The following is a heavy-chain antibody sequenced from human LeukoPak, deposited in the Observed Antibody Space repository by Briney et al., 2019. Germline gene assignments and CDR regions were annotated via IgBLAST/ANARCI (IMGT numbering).Heavy chain of an antibody. CDR3: ARYCSTATCSEGDVY. CDR1: GYTFTAYY. D-gene: IGHD2-2*01. J-gene: IGHJ4*02. Sequence: ASVKVSCKASGYTFTAYYIHWVRQAPGQGLEWMGWFNPNGGGTDYAQEFQGRVTMTRDTSISTAYMELNSLRSDDTAVYYCARYCSTATCSEGDVYWGQGTLVTVSS. CDR2: FNPNGGGT. V-gene: IGHV1-2*02.